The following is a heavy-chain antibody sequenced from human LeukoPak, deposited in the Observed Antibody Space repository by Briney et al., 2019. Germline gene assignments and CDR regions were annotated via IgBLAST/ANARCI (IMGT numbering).Heavy chain of an antibody. V-gene: IGHV4-38-2*02. CDR1: GYSISSGYY. Sequence: SETLSLTCTVSGYSISSGYYWGWIRQPPGKGLEWIGSIYHSGSTYYNPSLKSRVTISVDTSKNQFSLKLSSVTAADTAVYYCARDPAGEVRMIVVETRDAFDIWGQGTMVTVSS. D-gene: IGHD3-22*01. CDR2: IYHSGST. J-gene: IGHJ3*02. CDR3: ARDPAGEVRMIVVETRDAFDI.